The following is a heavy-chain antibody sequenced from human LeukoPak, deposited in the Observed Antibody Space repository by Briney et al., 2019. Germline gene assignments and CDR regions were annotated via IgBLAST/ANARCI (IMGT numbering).Heavy chain of an antibody. Sequence: GGSLRLSCAASGFTFSNAWMSWVRQAPGKGLEWVGRIKSKTDGGTTDYAAPVKGRFTISRDDSKNTLYLQMNSLKTEDTAVYYCTLEYYYDSSGHPRGPFDYWGQGTLVTVSS. CDR3: TLEYYYDSSGHPRGPFDY. V-gene: IGHV3-15*01. D-gene: IGHD3-22*01. J-gene: IGHJ4*02. CDR2: IKSKTDGGTT. CDR1: GFTFSNAW.